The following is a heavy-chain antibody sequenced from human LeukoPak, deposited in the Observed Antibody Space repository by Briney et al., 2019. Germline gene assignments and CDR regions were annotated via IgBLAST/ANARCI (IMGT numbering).Heavy chain of an antibody. CDR1: GGTFSSYA. V-gene: IGHV1-8*03. J-gene: IGHJ3*02. CDR2: MNPNSGNT. D-gene: IGHD2-2*01. Sequence: ASVKVSCKASGGTFSSYAISWVRQATGQGLEWMGWMNPNSGNTGYAQKFQGRVTITRNTSISTAYMELSSLRSEDTAVYYCAVGGVPAAHDAFDIWGQGTMVTVSS. CDR3: AVGGVPAAHDAFDI.